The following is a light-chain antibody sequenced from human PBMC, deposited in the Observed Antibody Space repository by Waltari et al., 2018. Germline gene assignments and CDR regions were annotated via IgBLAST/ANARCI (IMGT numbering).Light chain of an antibody. CDR3: QQYNSYSPYT. Sequence: DIQMTQSPSTLSASVGDRVTITCRASQSIDGWLAWYQQKAGKAPKLLIYKASSLESGVPSRFSGSGSGTEFTLTISSLQPDDFATYYCQQYNSYSPYTFGQGTKLEIK. CDR2: KAS. CDR1: QSIDGW. J-gene: IGKJ2*01. V-gene: IGKV1-5*03.